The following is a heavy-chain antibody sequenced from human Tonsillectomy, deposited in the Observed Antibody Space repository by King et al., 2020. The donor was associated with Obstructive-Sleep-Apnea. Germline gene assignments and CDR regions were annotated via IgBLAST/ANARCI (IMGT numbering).Heavy chain of an antibody. Sequence: VQLVESGGGLVQPGGSLRLSCPASGFTFSDYGMSWGRQAPGKGLEWVSAISGTGGSTYYADSVKGRFTLSRDNSKNTLYLQMGSLRAEDTAVYYCAKEAGGSFYSRGSIAYFDCWGQGTLVTVSS. D-gene: IGHD2-15*01. CDR3: AKEAGGSFYSRGSIAYFDC. V-gene: IGHV3-23*04. CDR1: GFTFSDYG. J-gene: IGHJ4*02. CDR2: ISGTGGST.